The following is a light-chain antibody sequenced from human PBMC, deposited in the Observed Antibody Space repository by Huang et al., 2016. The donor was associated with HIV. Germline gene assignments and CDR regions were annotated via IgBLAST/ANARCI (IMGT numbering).Light chain of an antibody. V-gene: IGKV3-15*01. CDR1: QNIDTN. CDR3: HQYNDWPPWT. CDR2: GAA. J-gene: IGKJ1*01. Sequence: EIVMTQSPATLSVSPGERAILLCRASQNIDTNVAWYQQKPGQAPRLLILGAATRATGISARFTGGRSETEFTLTINSVQSEDVAMYYCHQYNDWPPWTFGQGTRVEI.